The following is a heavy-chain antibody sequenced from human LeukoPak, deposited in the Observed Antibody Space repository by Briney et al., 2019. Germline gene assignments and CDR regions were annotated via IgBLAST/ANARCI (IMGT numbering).Heavy chain of an antibody. D-gene: IGHD6-13*01. CDR2: ISSTSAYI. J-gene: IGHJ3*02. Sequence: PGGSLRLSCAGSGFALKSYSLTWVRQAPGKGLEWVSSISSTSAYIHYADSVKGRFTVSRDSSRNTLYLQMNSLRAEDTAVYYCAKVGPSSWDFGAFNIWGQGTMVTVSS. CDR1: GFALKSYS. V-gene: IGHV3-21*01. CDR3: AKVGPSSWDFGAFNI.